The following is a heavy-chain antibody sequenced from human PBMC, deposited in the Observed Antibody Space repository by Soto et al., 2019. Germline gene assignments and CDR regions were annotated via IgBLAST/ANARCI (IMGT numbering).Heavy chain of an antibody. J-gene: IGHJ6*04. CDR3: ARGLITLDV. D-gene: IGHD2-21*01. Sequence: EEQLVESGGDFVQPGRSLRLSCTPSGFTFDDDAINWFRQAPGKGLEWAGFIRAKKYGGTSQYAASVKGRFTISRDDSKNVASLEMNSLKIDDTALYFCARGLITLDVWGKGTTVIVSS. CDR2: IRAKKYGGTS. CDR1: GFTFDDDA. V-gene: IGHV3-49*03.